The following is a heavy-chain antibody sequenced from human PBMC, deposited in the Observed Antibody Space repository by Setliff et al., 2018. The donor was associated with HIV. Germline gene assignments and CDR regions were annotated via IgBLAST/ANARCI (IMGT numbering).Heavy chain of an antibody. CDR1: GYSISNGYY. Sequence: SETLSLTCAVSGYSISNGYYWGWLRQSPGKGLEWIGSMFHSGNTYYNPSLESRVPMSVDTSTNQVSLQLSSVTAADTAVYYCARGKSGSYDAYDMWGQGTMVPSPQ. D-gene: IGHD5-12*01. V-gene: IGHV4-38-2*01. CDR2: MFHSGNT. J-gene: IGHJ3*02. CDR3: ARGKSGSYDAYDM.